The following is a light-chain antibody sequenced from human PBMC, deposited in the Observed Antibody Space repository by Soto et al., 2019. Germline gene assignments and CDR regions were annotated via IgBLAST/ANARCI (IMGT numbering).Light chain of an antibody. CDR2: AAS. Sequence: EIQMTQSPSSLSASGGDRVTMTCLASQRIRISLNWYQQKPGRAPTILIYAASPMRSGVPSRFSAGGSGTDFTLTISSLQPDDFATYYCLQNSITPPFTFGPGTKVEIK. CDR3: LQNSITPPFT. V-gene: IGKV1-39*01. CDR1: QRIRIS. J-gene: IGKJ3*01.